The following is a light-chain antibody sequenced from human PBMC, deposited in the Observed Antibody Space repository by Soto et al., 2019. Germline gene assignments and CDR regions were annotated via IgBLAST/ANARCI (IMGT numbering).Light chain of an antibody. Sequence: QSVLTQPASVSGSPGQSITISCTGTSSDVGCYNYVSWYQQHPGKAPKHMIYEVSNRPSGVSNRFSGSKSGNTASQTISGLQAEDGADYYCSSYTSSSTVVFGGGTKLTVL. V-gene: IGLV2-14*01. CDR2: EVS. J-gene: IGLJ2*01. CDR1: SSDVGCYNY. CDR3: SSYTSSSTVV.